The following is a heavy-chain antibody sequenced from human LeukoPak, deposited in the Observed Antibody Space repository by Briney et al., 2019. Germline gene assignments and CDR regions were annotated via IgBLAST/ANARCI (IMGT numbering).Heavy chain of an antibody. V-gene: IGHV4-39*07. J-gene: IGHJ4*02. D-gene: IGHD6-6*01. CDR2: IYYSGST. CDR3: ARERAVRNFDY. Sequence: SETLSLTSTVSGGSISSSSYYWGWIRQPPGKGLEWIGSIYYSGSTYYNPSLKSRVTISLDTSQNQFSLKVSTVTAADTAVYYCARERAVRNFDYWGQGILVTVSS. CDR1: GGSISSSSYY.